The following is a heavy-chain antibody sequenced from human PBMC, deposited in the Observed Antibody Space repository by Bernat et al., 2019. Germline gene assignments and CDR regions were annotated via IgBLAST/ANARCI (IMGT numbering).Heavy chain of an antibody. Sequence: QEQLQQWGAGLLKPSETLSLTCAVYGGSFSGYYWSWIRQPPGKGLEWIGEINHSGSTNYNPSLKSRVTISVDTSKNQFSLKLSSVTAADTAVYYCARGRHCSGGSCRFWYFDLWGRGTLVTVSS. CDR1: GGSFSGYY. J-gene: IGHJ2*01. CDR2: INHSGST. CDR3: ARGRHCSGGSCRFWYFDL. D-gene: IGHD2-15*01. V-gene: IGHV4-34*01.